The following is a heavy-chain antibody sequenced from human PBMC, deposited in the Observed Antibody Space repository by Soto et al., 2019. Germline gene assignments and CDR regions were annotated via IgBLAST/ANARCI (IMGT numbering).Heavy chain of an antibody. CDR3: GRDEAIDY. CDR2: ISSGGDTI. J-gene: IGHJ4*02. V-gene: IGHV3-48*04. Sequence: PGGSLRLSCAVSGFTFSPYSMNWVRQAPGKGLEWISYISSGGDTIYYADSVKGRFTISRDNAKNSLYLQLNSLRAEDTAVYYCGRDEAIDYWGQGTLVTVSS. CDR1: GFTFSPYS.